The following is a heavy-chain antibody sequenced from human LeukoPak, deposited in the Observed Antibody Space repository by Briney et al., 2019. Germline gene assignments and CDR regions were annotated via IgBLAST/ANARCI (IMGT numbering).Heavy chain of an antibody. V-gene: IGHV3-23*01. Sequence: GGSLRLSCAVSGFTFSRNAMSWVRQAPGKGLEWVSVIGDSGGTTYYADSVKGRFTISRDNSKTTLYLRMNSLRADDTAVYYCAKAPYYYDSSGLDYWGQGTLVTVSS. CDR3: AKAPYYYDSSGLDY. CDR2: IGDSGGTT. D-gene: IGHD3-22*01. CDR1: GFTFSRNA. J-gene: IGHJ4*02.